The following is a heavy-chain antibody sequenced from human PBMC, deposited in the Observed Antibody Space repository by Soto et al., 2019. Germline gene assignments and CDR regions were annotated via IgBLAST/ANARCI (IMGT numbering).Heavy chain of an antibody. CDR1: GGSISSGGYY. Sequence: QVQLQEPGPGLVKPSQTLSLTCTVSGGSISSGGYYWSWIRQHPGKGLAWIGYIYYSGSTYYNPSLKSRVTIPVDSSKNQFSLKLSAVTAAHTAVYYGASLPRGCSSTSCHNFDYWGQGTLVTVSS. CDR2: IYYSGST. J-gene: IGHJ4*02. D-gene: IGHD2-2*01. CDR3: ASLPRGCSSTSCHNFDY. V-gene: IGHV4-30-4*08.